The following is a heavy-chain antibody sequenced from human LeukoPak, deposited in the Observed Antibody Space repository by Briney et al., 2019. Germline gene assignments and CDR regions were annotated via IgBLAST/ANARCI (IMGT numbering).Heavy chain of an antibody. Sequence: SETLSLTCTVSGYSISSGYYWGWIRQPPGKGLEWIGSGSTYYNPSLKSRVTISVDTSKNQFSLKLSSVTAADTAVYYCARRKRTVTSNWFDPWGQGTLVTVSS. D-gene: IGHD4-17*01. CDR2: SGST. J-gene: IGHJ5*02. CDR1: GYSISSGYY. V-gene: IGHV4-38-2*02. CDR3: ARRKRTVTSNWFDP.